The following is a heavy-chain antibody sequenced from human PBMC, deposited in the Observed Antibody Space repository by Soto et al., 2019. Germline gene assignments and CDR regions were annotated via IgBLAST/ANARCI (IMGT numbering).Heavy chain of an antibody. CDR2: ISSSSSTI. D-gene: IGHD2-21*02. Sequence: GGSLRLSCAASGFTFSSYSMNWVRQAPGKGLEWVSYISSSSSTIYYADSVKGRFTISRDNAKNSLYLQMNSLRDEDTAVYYCARDQAYCGGDCYPNYYYYGMDVWGQGTTVTVSS. CDR1: GFTFSSYS. V-gene: IGHV3-48*02. CDR3: ARDQAYCGGDCYPNYYYYGMDV. J-gene: IGHJ6*02.